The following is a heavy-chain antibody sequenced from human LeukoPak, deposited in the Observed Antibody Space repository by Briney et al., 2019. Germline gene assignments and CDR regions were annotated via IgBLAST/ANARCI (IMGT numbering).Heavy chain of an antibody. CDR3: ARDLICTNGVCLYYFDY. Sequence: PGGSLRLSCAASGFTFDDYGMSWVRQAPGKGLDWVSGINWNGGSTGYADSVKGRFTISRDNAKNSLYLQMNSLRAEDTALYYCARDLICTNGVCLYYFDYWGQGTLVTVSS. CDR2: INWNGGST. V-gene: IGHV3-20*04. CDR1: GFTFDDYG. J-gene: IGHJ4*02. D-gene: IGHD2-8*01.